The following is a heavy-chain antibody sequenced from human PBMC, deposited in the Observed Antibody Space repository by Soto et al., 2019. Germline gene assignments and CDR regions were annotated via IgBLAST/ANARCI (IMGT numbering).Heavy chain of an antibody. CDR1: GFTFSSYD. Sequence: EVQLVESGGGLVQPGGSLRLSCAAFGFTFSSYDMHWVRQATGKGLEWVSAIGTAGDTYYPGSVKGRFTISRENAKNSLYLQMNSLRAGDTAVYYCARSGGYCSGGSCYTAAFDIWGQGTMVTVSS. CDR3: ARSGGYCSGGSCYTAAFDI. J-gene: IGHJ3*02. D-gene: IGHD2-15*01. CDR2: IGTAGDT. V-gene: IGHV3-13*01.